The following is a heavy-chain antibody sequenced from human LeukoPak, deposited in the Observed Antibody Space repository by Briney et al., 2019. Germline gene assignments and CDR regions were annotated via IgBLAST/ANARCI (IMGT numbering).Heavy chain of an antibody. J-gene: IGHJ4*02. CDR2: ISSTSLTI. CDR1: AFTFSSSD. CDR3: ARDLYYGSGGYYFDN. Sequence: PGGSLRLSCTASAFTFSSSDMNWVRQAPGKGLEWVSYISSTSLTIYYADSVKGRFTISRDNAKNSLYLQMNSLRDEDTAVYYCARDLYYGSGGYYFDNWGQGTLVTVSS. V-gene: IGHV3-48*02. D-gene: IGHD3-10*01.